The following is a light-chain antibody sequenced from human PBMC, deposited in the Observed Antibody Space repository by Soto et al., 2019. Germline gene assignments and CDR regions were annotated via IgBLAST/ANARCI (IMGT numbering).Light chain of an antibody. CDR1: SIDVGGYIH. CDR2: EVT. J-gene: IGLJ1*01. CDR3: SSYAGSDSPLYV. V-gene: IGLV2-8*01. Sequence: QSALTQPPSASGSPGQSVTISCTGPSIDVGGYIHVSWYQQHPGKAPKLMIYEVTKRPSGVPDRFSGSKSGNTASLTVSGLQAEDEADYYCSSYAGSDSPLYVFGTGTKLTVL.